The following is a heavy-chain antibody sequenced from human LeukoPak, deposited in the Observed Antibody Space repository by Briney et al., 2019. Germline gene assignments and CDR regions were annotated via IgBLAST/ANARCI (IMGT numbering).Heavy chain of an antibody. Sequence: SETLSLTCTVSGGSISSYYWSWIRQPPGKGLEWIGYIYYSGSTNYNPSLKSRVTISVDTSKNQFSLKLSSVTAAYTAVYYCARLAGTDWGQGTLVTFSS. D-gene: IGHD6-13*01. J-gene: IGHJ4*02. V-gene: IGHV4-59*01. CDR1: GGSISSYY. CDR2: IYYSGST. CDR3: ARLAGTD.